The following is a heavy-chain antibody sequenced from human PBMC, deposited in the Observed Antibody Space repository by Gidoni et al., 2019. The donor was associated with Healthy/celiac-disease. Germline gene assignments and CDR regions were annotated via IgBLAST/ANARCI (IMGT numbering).Heavy chain of an antibody. CDR1: GFTFSSYA. V-gene: IGHV3-23*01. CDR2: ISGSGGST. D-gene: IGHD5-12*01. J-gene: IGHJ3*02. Sequence: EVQLLESGVGLVQPGGSLRLSCAASGFTFSSYAMSWVRQAPGKGLEWVSAISGSGGSTYYADSVKGRFTISRDNSKNTLYLQMNSLRAEDTAVYYCAKDGDGYPDAFDIWGQGTMVTVSS. CDR3: AKDGDGYPDAFDI.